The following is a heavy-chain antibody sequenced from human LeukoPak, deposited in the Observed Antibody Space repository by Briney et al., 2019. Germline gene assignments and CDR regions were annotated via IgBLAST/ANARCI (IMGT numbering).Heavy chain of an antibody. CDR1: GGSISSSSYY. CDR2: IYYSGST. CDR3: ARQTYYFDY. J-gene: IGHJ4*02. V-gene: IGHV4-39*01. Sequence: SETLSLTCTGSGGSISSSSYYWGWIRQPPGKGLEWIGSIYYSGSTYYNPSLKSRVTISVDTSKNQFSLKLSSVTAADTAVYYCARQTYYFDYWGQGTLVTVSS.